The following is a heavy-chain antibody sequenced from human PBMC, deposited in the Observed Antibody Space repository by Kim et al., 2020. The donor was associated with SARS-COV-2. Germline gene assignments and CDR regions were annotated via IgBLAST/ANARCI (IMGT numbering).Heavy chain of an antibody. CDR1: GFIFSDYN. CDR2: ISSTSSTI. J-gene: IGHJ4*02. V-gene: IGHV3-48*02. D-gene: IGHD6-6*01. CDR3: ARFGAARPLDY. Sequence: GGSLRLSCTAAGFIFSDYNMNWVRQAPGKGLQWISYISSTSSTIYYADSVRGRFTISRDNAKKSLYLQMNSLTDDDTAVYYCARFGAARPLDYWGRGTLVTVSS.